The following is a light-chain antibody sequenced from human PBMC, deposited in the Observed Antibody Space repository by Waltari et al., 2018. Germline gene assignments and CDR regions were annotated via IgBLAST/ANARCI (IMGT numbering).Light chain of an antibody. Sequence: QSVLIQPPSASGIPGQGVTISCSGGSSNIGSNTASLYQQFAGAAPQLLIHTDTQRPSGVPDRFSGSKSGTSASLAISGLQSEDEAHYFCASWDDSLSGRVFGGGTKVTVL. CDR1: SSNIGSNT. J-gene: IGLJ3*02. V-gene: IGLV1-44*01. CDR3: ASWDDSLSGRV. CDR2: TDT.